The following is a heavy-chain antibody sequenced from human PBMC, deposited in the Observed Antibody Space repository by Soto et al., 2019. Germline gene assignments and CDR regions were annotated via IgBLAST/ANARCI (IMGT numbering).Heavy chain of an antibody. V-gene: IGHV1-69*06. D-gene: IGHD6-19*01. CDR1: GGTFSSYA. CDR3: ASSIAVAGNYPYYYYGMDV. Sequence: SVKVSCKASGGTFSSYAISWVRQAPGQGLEWMGGIIPIFGTANYAQKFQGRVTITADKSTSTAYMELSSLGSEDTAVYYCASSIAVAGNYPYYYYGMDVWGQGTTVTVSS. J-gene: IGHJ6*02. CDR2: IIPIFGTA.